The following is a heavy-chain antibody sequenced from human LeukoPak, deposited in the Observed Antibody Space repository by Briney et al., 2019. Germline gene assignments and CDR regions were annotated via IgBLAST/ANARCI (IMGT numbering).Heavy chain of an antibody. CDR3: ARDPARGSGSHGD. CDR1: GGSISSSSYY. D-gene: IGHD1-26*01. J-gene: IGHJ4*02. V-gene: IGHV4-39*07. Sequence: SETLSLTCTVSGGSISSSSYYWGWIRQPPGKGLEWIGSIYYSGSTYYNPSLKGRVTISVDTSKNQFSLKLSSVTAADTAVYYCARDPARGSGSHGDWGQGTLVTVSS. CDR2: IYYSGST.